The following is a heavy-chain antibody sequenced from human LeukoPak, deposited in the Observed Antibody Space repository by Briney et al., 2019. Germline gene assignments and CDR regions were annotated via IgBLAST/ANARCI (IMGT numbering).Heavy chain of an antibody. J-gene: IGHJ4*02. Sequence: PGGSLRVSCAASGFTFDDYAMHWVRQAPGKGLEWVSGISWNSGSIGYADSVKGRFTISRDNAKNSLYLQMNSLRAEDTALYYCAKGYCRSTSCYLSYWGQGTLVTVSS. CDR2: ISWNSGSI. V-gene: IGHV3-9*01. D-gene: IGHD2-2*01. CDR3: AKGYCRSTSCYLSY. CDR1: GFTFDDYA.